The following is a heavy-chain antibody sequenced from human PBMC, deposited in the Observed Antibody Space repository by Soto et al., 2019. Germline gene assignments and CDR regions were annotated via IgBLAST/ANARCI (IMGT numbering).Heavy chain of an antibody. CDR1: GASISSSY. CDR3: ARGRITMVNWFDP. D-gene: IGHD3-10*01. J-gene: IGHJ5*02. V-gene: IGHV4-59*06. CDR2: IYYSGST. Sequence: SEPLSLTCTVSGASISSSYWSWIRQSPGKGLEWIGYIYYSGSTYYNPSLKSRVTISVDTSKNQFSLKLSSVTAADTAVYYCARGRITMVNWFDPWGQGTLVTVSS.